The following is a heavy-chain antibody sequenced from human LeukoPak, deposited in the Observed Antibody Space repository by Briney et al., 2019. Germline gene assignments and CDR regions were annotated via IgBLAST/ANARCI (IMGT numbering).Heavy chain of an antibody. V-gene: IGHV3-74*01. J-gene: IGHJ1*01. CDR1: GFTFSSYW. Sequence: GSLRLSCAASGFTFSSYWMHWVRQAPGKGLVWVSRINSDGSSTSYADSVKGRFTISRDNAKNTLYLQMNSLRAEDTAVYYCARDGRGYYDSSGYSSGAEYFQHWGQGTLVTVSS. CDR3: ARDGRGYYDSSGYSSGAEYFQH. CDR2: INSDGSST. D-gene: IGHD3-22*01.